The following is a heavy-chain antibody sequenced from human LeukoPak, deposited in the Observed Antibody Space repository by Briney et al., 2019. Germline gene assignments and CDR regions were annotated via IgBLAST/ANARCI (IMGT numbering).Heavy chain of an antibody. D-gene: IGHD2-2*02. CDR1: GGSISSYY. J-gene: IGHJ6*03. CDR2: IYTSGST. Sequence: SETLSLTCTVSGGSISSYYWSWIRQPPGKGLEWIGYIYTSGSTNYNPSLKSRVTISVDTSKNQFSLKLSSVTAADTAVYYCARHLGYCSSTSCHNYYYYMDVWGKGTTVTVSS. V-gene: IGHV4-4*09. CDR3: ARHLGYCSSTSCHNYYYYMDV.